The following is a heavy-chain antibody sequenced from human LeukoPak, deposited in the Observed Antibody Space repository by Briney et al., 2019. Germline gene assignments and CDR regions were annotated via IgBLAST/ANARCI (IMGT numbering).Heavy chain of an antibody. Sequence: GGSLRLSCAASGFTFSSYEMNWVRQAPAKGLEWVSYISSSGSTIYYADSVKGRFTISRDNAKNSLYLQMNSLRAEDTAVYYCAAKHSSWYSGFDYWGQGTLVTVSS. V-gene: IGHV3-48*03. CDR2: ISSSGSTI. J-gene: IGHJ4*02. D-gene: IGHD6-13*01. CDR1: GFTFSSYE. CDR3: AAKHSSWYSGFDY.